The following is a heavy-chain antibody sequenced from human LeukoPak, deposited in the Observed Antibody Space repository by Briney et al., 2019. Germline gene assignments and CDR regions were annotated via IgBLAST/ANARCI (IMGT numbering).Heavy chain of an antibody. Sequence: GGSLRLSCAASGFTFSSYGVHWVRQAPGKGLEWVAVIWYDGSNKYYADSVKGRFTISRDNSKNTQYLQMNSLRAEDTAVYYCARVDYGDYGAFDYWGQGTLVTVSS. CDR2: IWYDGSNK. CDR1: GFTFSSYG. J-gene: IGHJ4*02. D-gene: IGHD4-17*01. CDR3: ARVDYGDYGAFDY. V-gene: IGHV3-33*01.